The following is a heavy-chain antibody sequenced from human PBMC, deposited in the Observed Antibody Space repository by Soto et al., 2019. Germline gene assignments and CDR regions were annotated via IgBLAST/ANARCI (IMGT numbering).Heavy chain of an antibody. J-gene: IGHJ6*02. CDR3: AKEKIDEWEPRAGYYGMDV. V-gene: IGHV3-23*01. Sequence: QTGGSLRLSCAASGFTFSSYAMSWVRQAPGKGLEWVSAISGSGGSTYYADSVKGRFTISRDNSKNTLYLQMNSLRAEDTAVYYCAKEKIDEWEPRAGYYGMDVWGQGTTVTVSS. CDR1: GFTFSSYA. CDR2: ISGSGGST. D-gene: IGHD1-26*01.